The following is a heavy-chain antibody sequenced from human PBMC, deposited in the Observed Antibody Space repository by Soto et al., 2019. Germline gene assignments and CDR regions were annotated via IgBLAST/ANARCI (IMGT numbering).Heavy chain of an antibody. D-gene: IGHD2-15*01. CDR1: GFTCSSYS. J-gene: IGHJ5*02. CDR3: ARVPVVGWFDP. Sequence: GSLRLSCASAGFTCSSYSMNWVRQAPGKGLEWVSSISSSSSYIYYADSVKGRFTISRDNAKNSLYLQMNSLRAEDTAVYYCARVPVVGWFDPWGQGTLVTVSS. CDR2: ISSSSSYI. V-gene: IGHV3-21*01.